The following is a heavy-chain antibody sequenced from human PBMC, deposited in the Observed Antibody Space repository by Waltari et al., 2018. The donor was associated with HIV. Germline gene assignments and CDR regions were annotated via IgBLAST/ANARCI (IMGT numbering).Heavy chain of an antibody. V-gene: IGHV4-39*07. CDR3: ARQWLALYFDY. CDR1: GGSISSRDYY. Sequence: QLQVQESGPGLVKPSETLSLTCTVSGGSISSRDYYWGWIRQPPGNGLEWIWIIFYSENTDPNPSLESRVTISVDTSKSQFSLNLSSVTAADTAVYYCARQWLALYFDYWGQGTLVTVSS. J-gene: IGHJ4*02. CDR2: IFYSENT. D-gene: IGHD6-19*01.